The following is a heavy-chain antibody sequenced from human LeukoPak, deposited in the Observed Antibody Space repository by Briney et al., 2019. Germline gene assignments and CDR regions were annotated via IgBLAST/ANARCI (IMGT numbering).Heavy chain of an antibody. CDR2: IIPIFGTA. J-gene: IGHJ4*02. CDR3: ARGNIVATTFDY. Sequence: VASVKVSCKASGGTFSSYAISWVRQAPGQGLEWMGRIIPIFGTANYAQKFQGRVTITTDESTSTAYMELSSLRSEDTAVYYCARGNIVATTFDYWGQGILVTVSS. D-gene: IGHD5-12*01. V-gene: IGHV1-69*05. CDR1: GGTFSSYA.